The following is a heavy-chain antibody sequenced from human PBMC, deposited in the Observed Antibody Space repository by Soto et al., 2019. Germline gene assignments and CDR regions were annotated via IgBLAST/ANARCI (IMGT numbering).Heavy chain of an antibody. CDR2: ISYDGSNK. J-gene: IGHJ4*02. CDR3: AREGDYVWGSCFDY. CDR1: GFTFSSYA. V-gene: IGHV3-30-3*01. Sequence: VQLVESGGGLVQPGGSLRLSCAASGFTFSSYAMHWVRQAPGKGLEWVAVISYDGSNKYYADSVKGRFTISRDNSKNTLYLQMNSLRAEDTAVYYCAREGDYVWGSCFDYWGQGTLVTVSS. D-gene: IGHD3-16*01.